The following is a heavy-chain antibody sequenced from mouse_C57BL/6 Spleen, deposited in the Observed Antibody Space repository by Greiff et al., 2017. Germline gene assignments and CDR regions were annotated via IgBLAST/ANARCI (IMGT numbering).Heavy chain of an antibody. D-gene: IGHD1-1*01. CDR3: ARSPYGSSQLLGY. CDR2: INPSSGYT. CDR1: GYTFTSYW. V-gene: IGHV1-7*01. J-gene: IGHJ2*01. Sequence: VQLVESGAELAKPGASVKLSCKASGYTFTSYWMHWVKQRPGQGLEWIGYINPSSGYTKYNQKFKDKATLTADKSYSTAYMQLSSLTYEDSAVYYCARSPYGSSQLLGYWGQGTTLTVSS.